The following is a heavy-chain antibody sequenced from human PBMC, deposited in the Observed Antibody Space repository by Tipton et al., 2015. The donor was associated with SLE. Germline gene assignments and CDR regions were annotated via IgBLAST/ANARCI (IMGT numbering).Heavy chain of an antibody. CDR2: IYYSGST. CDR3: ARAEGYYDSSGYYPN. J-gene: IGHJ4*02. V-gene: IGHV4-59*11. D-gene: IGHD3-22*01. Sequence: TLSLTCTVSGGSISSHYWSWIRQPPGKGLEWIGYIYYSGSTNYNPSLKSRVTISVDTSKNQFSLKLSSVTAADTAVYYCARAEGYYDSSGYYPNWGQGTLVTVSS. CDR1: GGSISSHY.